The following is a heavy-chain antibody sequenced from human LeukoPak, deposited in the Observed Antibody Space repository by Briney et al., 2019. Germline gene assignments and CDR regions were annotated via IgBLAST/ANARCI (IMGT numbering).Heavy chain of an antibody. CDR1: GYTFTGYY. V-gene: IGHV1-2*02. CDR3: ARVYYGSGSYDH. D-gene: IGHD3-10*01. Sequence: ASVNVSCKASGYTFTGYYMHWVRQAPGQGLEWMGWINPNSGGTNYAQKFQGRVTMTRDTSISTAYMELSRLRSDDTAVYYCARVYYGSGSYDHWGQGTLVTVSS. CDR2: INPNSGGT. J-gene: IGHJ4*02.